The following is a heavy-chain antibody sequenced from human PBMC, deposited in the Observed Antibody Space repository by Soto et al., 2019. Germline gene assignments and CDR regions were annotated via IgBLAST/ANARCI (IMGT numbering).Heavy chain of an antibody. CDR2: IVVGSGNT. J-gene: IGHJ6*02. V-gene: IGHV1-58*01. D-gene: IGHD3-3*01. Sequence: ASVKVSCKASGFTFTSSAVQWVRQARGQRLEWIGWIVVGSGNTNYAQKFQERVTITRDMSTSTAYMELSSLRSEDTAVYYCAADDAIFGDYGMCVWGQGTTFTVSS. CDR1: GFTFTSSA. CDR3: AADDAIFGDYGMCV.